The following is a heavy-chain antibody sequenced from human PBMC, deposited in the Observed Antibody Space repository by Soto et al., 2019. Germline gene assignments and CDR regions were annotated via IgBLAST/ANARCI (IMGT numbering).Heavy chain of an antibody. Sequence: GGSLKLSCAASGFTFSSYSMSWVLQAPGKGLEGVSAISGSGGSTYYADSVKGRFTISRDNSKNTLYQQLNSLRAEDTAVYYCAKDQDPYSSGWYNIDAFDIWGQGTMVTVSS. CDR1: GFTFSSYS. CDR3: AKDQDPYSSGWYNIDAFDI. J-gene: IGHJ3*02. V-gene: IGHV3-23*01. D-gene: IGHD6-19*01. CDR2: ISGSGGST.